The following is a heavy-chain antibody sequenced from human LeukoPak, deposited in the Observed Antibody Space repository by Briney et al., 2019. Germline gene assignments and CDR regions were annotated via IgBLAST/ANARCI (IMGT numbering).Heavy chain of an antibody. CDR3: AKALDTYGYMRFDF. CDR1: GFTFVSYA. D-gene: IGHD5-18*01. CDR2: INGGGDTT. J-gene: IGHJ4*02. Sequence: PGGSLRLSCAASGFTFVSYAMTWVRQAPGKGLEWVSAINGGGDTTYYADSVKGRFTISRDKSKNTMYLQTNSLRAEDTALYYCAKALDTYGYMRFDFWGQGTLVTVSS. V-gene: IGHV3-23*01.